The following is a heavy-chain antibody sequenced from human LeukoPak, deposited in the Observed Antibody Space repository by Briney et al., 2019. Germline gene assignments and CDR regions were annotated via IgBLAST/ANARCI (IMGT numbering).Heavy chain of an antibody. V-gene: IGHV1-46*01. D-gene: IGHD3-9*01. CDR3: ARDGGGILTGFESRWFDP. J-gene: IGHJ5*02. Sequence: ASVTVSCKASGYTFTSYYMHWVRQAPGQGLEWMGIINPSGGSTSYAQKFQGRVTMTRDTSTSTVYMELSSLRSEDTAVYYCARDGGGILTGFESRWFDPWGQGTLVTVSS. CDR2: INPSGGST. CDR1: GYTFTSYY.